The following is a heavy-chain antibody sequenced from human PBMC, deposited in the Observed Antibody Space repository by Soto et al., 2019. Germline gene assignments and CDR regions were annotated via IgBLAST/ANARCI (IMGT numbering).Heavy chain of an antibody. CDR2: TYYRSKWYN. D-gene: IGHD1-7*01. J-gene: IGHJ3*02. CDR1: GDSVSSNSAA. CDR3: ASAWLELRGGGIDAFDI. Sequence: PSQTLSLTCAISGDSVSSNSAAWNWIRQSPSRGLEWLGRTYYRSKWYNDYAVSVKSRITINPDTSKNQFSLQLNSVTPEDTAVYYCASAWLELRGGGIDAFDIWGQGTMVTVS. V-gene: IGHV6-1*01.